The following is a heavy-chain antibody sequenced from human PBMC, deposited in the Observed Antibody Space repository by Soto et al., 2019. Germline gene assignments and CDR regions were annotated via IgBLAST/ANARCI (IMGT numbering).Heavy chain of an antibody. V-gene: IGHV4-59*01. J-gene: IGHJ4*02. D-gene: IGHD2-2*01. CDR1: DASISSYY. CDR3: ARVRYCSRTSCPKDYYFYY. CDR2: ISYSGST. Sequence: SETLSLTCTVSDASISSYYWSWIRQPPGKGLEWIGYISYSGSTDYNPSLKSRVTISVDTSKNQFSLKLSSVTAADTAVYYCARVRYCSRTSCPKDYYFYYWGQGTLVTVSS.